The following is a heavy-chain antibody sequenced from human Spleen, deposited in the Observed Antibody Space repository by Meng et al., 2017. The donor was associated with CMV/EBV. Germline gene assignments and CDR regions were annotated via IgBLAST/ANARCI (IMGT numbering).Heavy chain of an antibody. CDR2: IGHGGST. J-gene: IGHJ4*02. Sequence: EYFSDYFWNWIRQSPGKGLEWIGDIGHGGSTNYNPSLKSRVTISVDTSKKQFSLRLKSVTTADTAVYYCARASLFGVVIMDYYFDYWGQGSLVTVSS. V-gene: IGHV4-34*01. D-gene: IGHD3-3*01. CDR3: ARASLFGVVIMDYYFDY. CDR1: EYFSDYF.